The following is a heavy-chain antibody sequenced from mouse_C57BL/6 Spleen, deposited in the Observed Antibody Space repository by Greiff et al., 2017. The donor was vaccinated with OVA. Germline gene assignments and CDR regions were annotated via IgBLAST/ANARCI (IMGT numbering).Heavy chain of an antibody. CDR3: ARDKFITTVVATRNWYFDV. V-gene: IGHV5-4*01. CDR1: GFTFSSYA. CDR2: ISDGGSYT. Sequence: DVKLVESGGGLVKPGGSLKLSCAASGFTFSSYAMSWVRQTPEKRLEWVATISDGGSYTYYPDNVKGRFTISRDNAKNNLYLQMSHLKSEDTAMYYCARDKFITTVVATRNWYFDVWGTGTTVTVSS. J-gene: IGHJ1*03. D-gene: IGHD1-1*01.